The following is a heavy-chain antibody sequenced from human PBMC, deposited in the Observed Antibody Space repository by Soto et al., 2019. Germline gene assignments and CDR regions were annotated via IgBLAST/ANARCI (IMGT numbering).Heavy chain of an antibody. D-gene: IGHD3-3*01. CDR1: GFTFSSYA. CDR3: AKDDFSESGRYYYYYGMDV. CDR2: ISGSGGST. Sequence: GGSLRLSCAASGFTFSSYAMSWVRQAPGKGLEWVSAISGSGGSTYYADSVKGRFTISRDNSKNTLYLQMNSLRAEDTAVYYCAKDDFSESGRYYYYYGMDVWGQGTTVTVSS. J-gene: IGHJ6*02. V-gene: IGHV3-23*01.